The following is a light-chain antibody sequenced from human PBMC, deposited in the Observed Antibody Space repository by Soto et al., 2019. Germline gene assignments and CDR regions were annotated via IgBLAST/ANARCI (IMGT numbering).Light chain of an antibody. V-gene: IGKV3-20*01. J-gene: IGKJ2*01. CDR2: GAS. CDR3: QQYGSAPRT. CDR1: QSVSSIY. Sequence: EIVLTQSPGTLSLSPGERATLSCRASQSVSSIYLAWYQQKPGQAPRLLIYGASSRATGIPDRFSGSGSGTAFTLTISRLEPEDFAVYYCQQYGSAPRTFGQGTKLEIQ.